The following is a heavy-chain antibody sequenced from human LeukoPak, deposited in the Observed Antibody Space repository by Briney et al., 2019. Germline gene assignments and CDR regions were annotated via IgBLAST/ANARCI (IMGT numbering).Heavy chain of an antibody. CDR2: IKQDGSEK. D-gene: IGHD6-13*01. V-gene: IGHV3-7*03. J-gene: IGHJ5*02. CDR1: GFTFSSYW. CDR3: AKVLRSGSRLNWFDP. Sequence: PGGSLRLSCAASGFTFSSYWMSWVRQAPGKGLEWVANIKQDGSEKYYVDSVKGRFTISRDNAKNSLYLQMNSLRAEDTAVYYCAKVLRSGSRLNWFDPWGQGTLVTVSS.